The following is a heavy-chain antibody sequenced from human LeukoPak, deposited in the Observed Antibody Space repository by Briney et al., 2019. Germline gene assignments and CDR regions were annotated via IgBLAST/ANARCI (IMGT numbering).Heavy chain of an antibody. Sequence: PGGSLRLSCAASGFTFSSYGMHWVRQAPGKGLEWVAVIWYDGSNKYYADSVKGRFTISRDNSKNTLYLQMNSLRAEDTAVYYCARDLVVINYFSTRTTQTVTLGYWGQGTLVTVSS. J-gene: IGHJ4*02. D-gene: IGHD3-22*01. V-gene: IGHV3-33*01. CDR2: IWYDGSNK. CDR3: ARDLVVINYFSTRTTQTVTLGY. CDR1: GFTFSSYG.